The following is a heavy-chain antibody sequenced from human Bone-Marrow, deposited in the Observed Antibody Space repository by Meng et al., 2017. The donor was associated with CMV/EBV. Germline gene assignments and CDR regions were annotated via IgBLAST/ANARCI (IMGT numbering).Heavy chain of an antibody. CDR1: GFTFSSYW. D-gene: IGHD4-11*01. CDR2: IKQDGSEK. CDR3: ARRDSNYLNWFDP. J-gene: IGHJ5*02. Sequence: GESLKISCAASGFTFSSYWMSWVRQAPGKGLEWVANIKQDGSEKYYVDSVKGRFTISRDNAKNSLYLQMNSLRAEDTAVYYCARRDSNYLNWFDPWGQGTLVTVSS. V-gene: IGHV3-7*01.